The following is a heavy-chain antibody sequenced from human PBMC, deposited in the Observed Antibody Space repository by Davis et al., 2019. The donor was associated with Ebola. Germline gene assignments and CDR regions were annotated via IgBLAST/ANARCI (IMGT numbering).Heavy chain of an antibody. D-gene: IGHD3-22*01. CDR1: GGSISSYY. V-gene: IGHV4-4*07. CDR3: ARLDMGIVVVPHDY. J-gene: IGHJ4*02. Sequence: PSETLSLTCTVSGGSISSYYWSWIRQPAGKGLEWIGRIYTSGSTYYNPSLKSRVTISVDTSKNQFSLKLSSVTAADTAVYYCARLDMGIVVVPHDYWGQGTLVTVSS. CDR2: IYTSGST.